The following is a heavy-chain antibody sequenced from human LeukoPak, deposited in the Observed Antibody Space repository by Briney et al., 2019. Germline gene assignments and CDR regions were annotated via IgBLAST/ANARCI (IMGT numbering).Heavy chain of an antibody. Sequence: PGGSLRLSCAASGFSFSNSWMAWVRQAPGQGLEWVANIKQDASTKHYAGSLKGRFTISRDNPRNSLYLQMHSPTVDDTAVYFCARDTIGSLDYWGQGILVTVAS. J-gene: IGHJ4*02. V-gene: IGHV3-7*01. D-gene: IGHD1-26*01. CDR1: GFSFSNSW. CDR3: ARDTIGSLDY. CDR2: IKQDASTK.